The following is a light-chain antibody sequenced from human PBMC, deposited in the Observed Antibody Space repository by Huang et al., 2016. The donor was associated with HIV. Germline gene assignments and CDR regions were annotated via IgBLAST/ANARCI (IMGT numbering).Light chain of an antibody. CDR2: AAS. CDR1: QTISTF. Sequence: DIQMTQSPSSLSASVGDRISITCRASQTISTFLNWYQQQPGKAPKRLIYAASNLQSGVSSRFSGTGSGTHFTLTVTGLQPDDFATYFCQQTSSVPLTFGGGTRVE. J-gene: IGKJ4*01. V-gene: IGKV1-39*01. CDR3: QQTSSVPLT.